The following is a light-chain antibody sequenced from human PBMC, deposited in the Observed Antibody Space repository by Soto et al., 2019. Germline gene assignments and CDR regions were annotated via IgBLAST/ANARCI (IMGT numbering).Light chain of an antibody. Sequence: EIVLTQSPGTLSLSPGERVTLSCRASQSVSRSSLAWYQQKPGQAPRLLMYGASSRATGIPDRFSGSGSGTDFTLTISRLEPEDFAVYYCQQYGSSPRTFGQGTKVEVK. CDR1: QSVSRSS. V-gene: IGKV3-20*01. CDR2: GAS. CDR3: QQYGSSPRT. J-gene: IGKJ1*01.